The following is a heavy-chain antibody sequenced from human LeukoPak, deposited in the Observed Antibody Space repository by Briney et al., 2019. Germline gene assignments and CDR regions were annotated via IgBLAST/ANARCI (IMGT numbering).Heavy chain of an antibody. CDR1: GGSISSYY. V-gene: IGHV4-59*08. CDR2: IYYSGST. D-gene: IGHD3-10*01. Sequence: SETLSLTCTVSGGSISSYYWSWIRQPPGKGLEWIGYIYYSGSTNYNPSLKSRVTISVDTSKNQFSLKLSSVTAADTAVYYCARGVRGVNDYWGQGTLVTVSS. J-gene: IGHJ4*02. CDR3: ARGVRGVNDY.